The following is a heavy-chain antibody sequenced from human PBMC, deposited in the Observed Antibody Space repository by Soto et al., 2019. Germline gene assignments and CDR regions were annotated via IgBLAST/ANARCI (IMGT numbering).Heavy chain of an antibody. CDR2: INHSGST. J-gene: IGHJ4*02. CDR3: ARAPDNYYFDS. CDR1: GGSFNGYY. V-gene: IGHV4-34*01. D-gene: IGHD1-1*01. Sequence: PSETLSLTCAVYGGSFNGYYWTWIRQPPGKGPEWIGDINHSGSTNYNPSLKSRVTISVDTSKNQFSLKLRSVTAADMAVFYCARAPDNYYFDSWGQGTLVTVYS.